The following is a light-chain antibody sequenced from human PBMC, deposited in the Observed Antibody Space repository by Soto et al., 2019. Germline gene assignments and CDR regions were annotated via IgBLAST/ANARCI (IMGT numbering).Light chain of an antibody. V-gene: IGLV2-8*01. J-gene: IGLJ2*01. CDR2: DVK. CDR1: SSDVGGYAS. Sequence: QSVLTQPPSASGSPGQSVTISCTGSSSDVGGYASVSWYQQHPGKAPKLMIYDVKKRPSGVPDRSSGSKSANTASLTVSGLQAEDEADYYCSSYAGSNKIVFGGGTKVTVL. CDR3: SSYAGSNKIV.